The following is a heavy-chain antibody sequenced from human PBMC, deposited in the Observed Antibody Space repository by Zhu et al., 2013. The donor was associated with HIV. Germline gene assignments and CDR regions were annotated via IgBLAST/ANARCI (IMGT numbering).Heavy chain of an antibody. Sequence: QVQLVQSGAEVKKPGSSVKVSCKTSGDTFSTYAISWVRQAPGQGLDWMGGIIPIFGRPNYAQNFKGRLTLSADESTNTDYMDLTGLTSEDTAVYFCARREKTHDGSNLFDYWGQGTLVSVSA. J-gene: IGHJ4*01. D-gene: IGHD4-4*01. CDR3: ARREKTHDGSNLFDY. V-gene: IGHV1-69*01. CDR1: GDTFSTYA. CDR2: IIPIFGRP.